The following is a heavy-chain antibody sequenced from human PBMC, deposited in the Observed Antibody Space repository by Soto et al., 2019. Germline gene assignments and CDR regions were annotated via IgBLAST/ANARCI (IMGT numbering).Heavy chain of an antibody. D-gene: IGHD5-18*01. CDR2: IIPMFGTA. J-gene: IGHJ4*02. CDR3: ASGIQLWLRRINNGYSG. CDR1: GGTFSTYA. Sequence: QVQLVQSGAEVKKPESSVKVSCKAPGGTFSTYAFSWVRQAPGQGLEWMGGIIPMFGTANYAPRFQDRVTITADESTNIVYMELSSLRSEDTAVYFCASGIQLWLRRINNGYSGWGQGTLVTVSS. V-gene: IGHV1-69*12.